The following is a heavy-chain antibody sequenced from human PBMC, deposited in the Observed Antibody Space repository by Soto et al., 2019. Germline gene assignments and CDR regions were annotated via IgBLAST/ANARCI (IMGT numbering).Heavy chain of an antibody. V-gene: IGHV3-23*01. D-gene: IGHD3-22*01. J-gene: IGHJ5*02. CDR2: ISGSGGST. Sequence: GGSLRLSCAASGFTFSSYAMSWVRQAPGKGLEWVSAISGSGGSTYYADSVKGRFTISRDNSKNTLYLQMNSLRAEDTAVYYCAKDSRATMIVVVTDNWFDPWGQGTLVTVSS. CDR1: GFTFSSYA. CDR3: AKDSRATMIVVVTDNWFDP.